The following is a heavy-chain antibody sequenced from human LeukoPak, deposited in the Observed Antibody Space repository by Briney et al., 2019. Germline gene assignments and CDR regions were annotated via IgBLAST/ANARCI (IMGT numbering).Heavy chain of an antibody. J-gene: IGHJ4*02. D-gene: IGHD2-2*01. CDR1: GFTFSSYG. Sequence: GGSLRLSCAASGFTFSSYGMHWVRQAPGKGLEWVAFIRYDGSNKYYADSVKGRFAIPRDNSKNTLYLQMNSLRAEDTAVYYCAKEVGDIVVVPAASEELWGQGTLVTVSS. CDR2: IRYDGSNK. V-gene: IGHV3-30*02. CDR3: AKEVGDIVVVPAASEEL.